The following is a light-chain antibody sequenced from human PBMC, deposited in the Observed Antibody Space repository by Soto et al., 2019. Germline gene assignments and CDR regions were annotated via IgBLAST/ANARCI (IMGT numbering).Light chain of an antibody. J-gene: IGLJ2*01. V-gene: IGLV2-14*01. Sequence: QSVLTQPASGSGSPGQSITISCTGTSSDVGAYKYVSWYQQHPGKAPKLMIYEVSNRPSGVSNRVSGSKSGNTASLTISGLQAEDGADYYCSSYTSTSTVIFGGGTKLTVL. CDR3: SSYTSTSTVI. CDR2: EVS. CDR1: SSDVGAYKY.